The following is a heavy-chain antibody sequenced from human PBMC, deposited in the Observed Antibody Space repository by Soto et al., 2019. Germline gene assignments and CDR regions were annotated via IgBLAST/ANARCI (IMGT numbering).Heavy chain of an antibody. CDR1: GFTFSSYS. J-gene: IGHJ5*02. D-gene: IGHD2-8*01. Sequence: XACLSLSCAACGFTFSSYSKNWVRQAPGKGLEWVSSISSSISYIYYADSVKGRFTISRDNAKNSLYLQMNSLRAEDTAVYYCARDKKDILRPDPWGQGTLVTVSS. CDR3: ARDKKDILRPDP. V-gene: IGHV3-21*01. CDR2: ISSSISYI.